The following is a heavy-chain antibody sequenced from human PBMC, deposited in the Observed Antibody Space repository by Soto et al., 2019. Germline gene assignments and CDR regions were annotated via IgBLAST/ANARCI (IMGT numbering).Heavy chain of an antibody. CDR1: GGTFSSYA. J-gene: IGHJ5*02. CDR2: IIPIFGTA. CDR3: ARSVGSGGSGYPGVGWFDH. D-gene: IGHD2-15*01. V-gene: IGHV1-69*12. Sequence: QVQLVQSGAEVKKPGSSVKVSCKASGGTFSSYAISWVRQAPGQGLEWMGGIIPIFGTANYAQKFQGRVTITAYESTSPAYRELSSLRSEDTAVYYCARSVGSGGSGYPGVGWFDHWGQVSLVTVSS.